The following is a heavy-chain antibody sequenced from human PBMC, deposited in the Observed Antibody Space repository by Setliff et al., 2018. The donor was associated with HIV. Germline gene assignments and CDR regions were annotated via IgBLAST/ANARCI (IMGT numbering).Heavy chain of an antibody. CDR2: IRYDGSNK. J-gene: IGHJ4*02. Sequence: GGSLRLSCAASGFTFSSYGMHWVRQAPGKGLEWVAFIRYDGSNKYYADSVKGRFTISRDNSKNTLYLQMNSLRAEDTAVYYCAKDRTAYSSGWYYFDYGGQGTLVNVSS. D-gene: IGHD6-19*01. V-gene: IGHV3-30*02. CDR3: AKDRTAYSSGWYYFDY. CDR1: GFTFSSYG.